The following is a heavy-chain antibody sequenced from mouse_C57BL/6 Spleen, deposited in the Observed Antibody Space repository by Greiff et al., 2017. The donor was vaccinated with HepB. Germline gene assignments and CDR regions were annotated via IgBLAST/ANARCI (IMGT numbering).Heavy chain of an antibody. CDR1: GFTFSSYA. CDR3: AREELGRGDFDY. V-gene: IGHV5-4*01. J-gene: IGHJ2*01. Sequence: EVQLVESGGGLVKPGGSLKLSCAASGFTFSSYAMSWVRQTPEKRLEWVATISDGGSYTYYPDNVKGRFTISRDNAKNNLYLQMSHLKSEDTAMYYCAREELGRGDFDYWGQGTTLTVSS. CDR2: ISDGGSYT. D-gene: IGHD4-1*01.